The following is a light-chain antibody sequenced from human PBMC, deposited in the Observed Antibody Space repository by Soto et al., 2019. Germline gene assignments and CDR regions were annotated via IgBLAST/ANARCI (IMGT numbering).Light chain of an antibody. CDR1: SSDVGAYNF. CDR3: SSFRSGSTL. J-gene: IGLJ1*01. Sequence: QSALTQPASVSGSPGQSIAISCTGTSSDVGAYNFVSWYQQHPDKAPKLMIYEVSNRPSGVSSRFSGSKSGNTASLTISGLQPEDEADYYCSSFRSGSTLFGTGTKVTVL. V-gene: IGLV2-14*01. CDR2: EVS.